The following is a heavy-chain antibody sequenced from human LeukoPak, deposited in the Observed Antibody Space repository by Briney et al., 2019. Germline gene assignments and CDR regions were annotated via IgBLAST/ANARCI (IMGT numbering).Heavy chain of an antibody. J-gene: IGHJ4*02. CDR1: GFTCDDYA. CDR2: ISWNSGSI. Sequence: GGSLRLSCAASGFTCDDYAMHWVRQAPGKGLEWVSGISWNSGSIGYADSVKGRFTISRDNAKNSLYLQMNSLRAEDMALYYCAKDGYSSSWAYFDYWGQGTLVTVSS. CDR3: AKDGYSSSWAYFDY. V-gene: IGHV3-9*03. D-gene: IGHD6-13*01.